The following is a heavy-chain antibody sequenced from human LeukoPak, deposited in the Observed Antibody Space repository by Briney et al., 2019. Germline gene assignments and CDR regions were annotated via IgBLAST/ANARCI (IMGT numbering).Heavy chain of an antibody. CDR3: ATDTLKRTGVLRFLEWITGGHALDP. CDR2: MNPNSGNT. V-gene: IGHV1-8*01. CDR1: GYTFTSYD. Sequence: ASVKVSCKASGYTFTSYDINWVRQATGQGLEWMGWMNPNSGNTGYAQKFQGRVTMTRNTSISTAYMELSSLRSEDTAVYYCATDTLKRTGVLRFLEWITGGHALDPWGQGTLVTVSS. J-gene: IGHJ5*02. D-gene: IGHD3-3*01.